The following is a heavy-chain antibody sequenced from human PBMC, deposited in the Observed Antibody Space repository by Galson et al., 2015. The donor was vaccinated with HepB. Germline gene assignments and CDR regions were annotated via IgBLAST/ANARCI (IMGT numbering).Heavy chain of an antibody. J-gene: IGHJ3*02. Sequence: SLRLSCAASGFTFCSYAMHWVRQAPGKGLEWVAGISCDGSNKYYADSVKGRFTISRDNSKNTLYLQMNSLRAEDTAVYYCASADSSGYYYGDAFDIWGQGTMVTVSS. CDR2: ISCDGSNK. CDR1: GFTFCSYA. CDR3: ASADSSGYYYGDAFDI. V-gene: IGHV3-30*04. D-gene: IGHD3-22*01.